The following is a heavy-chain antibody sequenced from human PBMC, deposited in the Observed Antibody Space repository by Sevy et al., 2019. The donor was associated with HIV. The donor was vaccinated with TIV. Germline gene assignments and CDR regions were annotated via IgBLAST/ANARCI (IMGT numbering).Heavy chain of an antibody. D-gene: IGHD4-17*01. V-gene: IGHV3-48*01. J-gene: IGHJ6*02. CDR3: ARSYDYGDYSPIYYYYYGMDV. CDR1: GFTFSSYS. CDR2: ISSSSSTI. Sequence: GGSLRLSCAASGFTFSSYSMNWVRQAPGKGLEWVSYISSSSSTIYYADSVKGRFTISRDNAKNSLYLQMNSLRAEDTAVYYCARSYDYGDYSPIYYYYYGMDVCGQGTTVTVSS.